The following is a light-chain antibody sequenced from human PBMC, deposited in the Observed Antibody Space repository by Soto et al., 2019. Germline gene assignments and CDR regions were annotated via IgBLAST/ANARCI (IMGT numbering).Light chain of an antibody. CDR3: QQYKNWPPEYT. J-gene: IGKJ2*01. Sequence: EIVMTQSPATLSVSPGERVTLFCRASQSVNSRLAWYQQKPAQAPRLLIYDASTRATGIPARFSGSGSGTEFTLTISSLQYEDFAVYYCQQYKNWPPEYTFGQGTKLEIK. CDR2: DAS. V-gene: IGKV3-15*01. CDR1: QSVNSR.